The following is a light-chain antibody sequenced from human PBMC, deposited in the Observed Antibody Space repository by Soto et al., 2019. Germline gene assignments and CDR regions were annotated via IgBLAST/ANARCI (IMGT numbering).Light chain of an antibody. CDR3: QQYNSYPT. V-gene: IGKV1-5*01. J-gene: IGKJ1*01. Sequence: DIQMTQSPSTLPASVGDRVTITCRASQSISNWLAWYQQKPQTAPKVLIYHASNLQSGVPSRFSGSGSGTEFTLTISSLQPDDFATYYCQQYNSYPTFGQGTKVDIK. CDR1: QSISNW. CDR2: HAS.